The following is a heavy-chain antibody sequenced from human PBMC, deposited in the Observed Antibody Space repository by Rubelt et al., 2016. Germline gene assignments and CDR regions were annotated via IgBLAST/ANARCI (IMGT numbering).Heavy chain of an antibody. V-gene: IGHV3-21*01. Sequence: VRQAPGKGLEWVSSISSSSSYIYYADSVKGRFTISRDNAKNSLYLQMNSLRAEDTAVYYCAREVYCGGDCYSEDAFDIWGQGTMVTVSS. J-gene: IGHJ3*02. CDR3: AREVYCGGDCYSEDAFDI. CDR2: ISSSSSYI. D-gene: IGHD2-21*02.